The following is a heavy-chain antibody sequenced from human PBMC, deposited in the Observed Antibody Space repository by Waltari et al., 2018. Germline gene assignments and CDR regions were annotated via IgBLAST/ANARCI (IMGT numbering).Heavy chain of an antibody. CDR3: AGDEGEESGSFYRY. Sequence: QVQLQESGPGLVQPSQTLSLTCIVSGGSISSGSYYWIWIRQPAGKGLVWIGRIYTSGSTNCDPTLKSRVTITVDTTKNQFALKLRSVTAADTAVYYCAGDEGEESGSFYRYWGQGTLVIVSS. CDR1: GGSISSGSYY. CDR2: IYTSGST. D-gene: IGHD6-6*01. V-gene: IGHV4-61*02. J-gene: IGHJ4*02.